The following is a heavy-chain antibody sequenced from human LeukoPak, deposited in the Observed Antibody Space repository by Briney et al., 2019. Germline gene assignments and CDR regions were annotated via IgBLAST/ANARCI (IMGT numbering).Heavy chain of an antibody. CDR3: ARARRDSYNRLYYYGMDV. Sequence: SETLSLTCTVSGGSISSYYWSWIRQPPGKGLEWIGYIYYSGSTNYNPSLKSRVTISVDTSKNQFSLKLSSVTAADTAVYYCARARRDSYNRLYYYGMDVWGQGTTVTVSS. J-gene: IGHJ6*02. CDR2: IYYSGST. V-gene: IGHV4-59*01. D-gene: IGHD5-24*01. CDR1: GGSISSYY.